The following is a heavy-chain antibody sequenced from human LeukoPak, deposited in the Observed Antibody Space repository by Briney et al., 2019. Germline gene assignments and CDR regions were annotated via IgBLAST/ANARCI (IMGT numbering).Heavy chain of an antibody. J-gene: IGHJ5*02. CDR2: ISSSSTYI. Sequence: PGGSLRLSCAASGFTFSSYSMNWVRQAPGKGLEWVSSISSSSTYIYYAGSVKGRFTISRDNAKNSLYLRLNSLRAEDTAVYYCAKWSDELLFDPWAREPWSPSPQ. CDR3: AKWSDELLFDP. D-gene: IGHD1-26*01. CDR1: GFTFSSYS. V-gene: IGHV3-21*01.